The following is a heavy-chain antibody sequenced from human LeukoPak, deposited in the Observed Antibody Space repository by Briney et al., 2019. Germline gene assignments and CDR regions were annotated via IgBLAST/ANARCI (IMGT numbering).Heavy chain of an antibody. Sequence: ASVKVSCKASGYTFTGYHMHWVRQAPGQGLEWMGRINPNSGDTNSAQNFQGRVTMTRDTSISTAYMELSRLRSDDTAVYYCARDRGWYCSSTSCSISYFDYWGQGTLVTVSS. CDR3: ARDRGWYCSSTSCSISYFDY. J-gene: IGHJ4*02. CDR1: GYTFTGYH. V-gene: IGHV1-2*06. CDR2: INPNSGDT. D-gene: IGHD2-2*01.